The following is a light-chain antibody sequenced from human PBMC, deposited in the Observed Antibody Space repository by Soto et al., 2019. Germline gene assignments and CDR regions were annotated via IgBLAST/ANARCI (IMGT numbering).Light chain of an antibody. CDR2: DAS. J-gene: IGKJ4*01. V-gene: IGKV3-11*01. Sequence: EIVLTQSPATLSLSPGERATLSCRASQSVSSYLAWYQQKPGQAPRLLIYDASNRATGIPPRFRGSGSGTDFTLTISSLEPEDFAVYYCQQRTNWRPFGGGTKVEIK. CDR3: QQRTNWRP. CDR1: QSVSSY.